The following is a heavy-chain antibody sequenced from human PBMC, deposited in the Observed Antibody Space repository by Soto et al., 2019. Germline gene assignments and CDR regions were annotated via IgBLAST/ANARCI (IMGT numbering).Heavy chain of an antibody. CDR2: IFWHDEK. V-gene: IGHV2-5*01. D-gene: IGHD3-16*01. CDR1: GFSVTTPRVA. CDR3: AHYDDVGGSLGV. Sequence: QITLKESGPALVKPTQTLTLTCTFSGFSVTTPRVAVGWIRQPPGKALEWLALIFWHDEKRFSASQKSRLTITKDTSKNQVVLTMNKMDPVDTATYYCAHYDDVGGSLGVWGQGTVVTVSS. J-gene: IGHJ4*02.